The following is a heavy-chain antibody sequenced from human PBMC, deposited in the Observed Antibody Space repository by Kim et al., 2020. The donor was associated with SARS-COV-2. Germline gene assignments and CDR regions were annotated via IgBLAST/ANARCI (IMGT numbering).Heavy chain of an antibody. CDR3: ATVSGDTKYYYYYYGMDV. CDR1: GYTLTELS. Sequence: ASVKVSCKVSGYTLTELSMHWVRQAPGKGLEWMGGFDPEDGETIYAQKFQGRVTMTEDTSTDTAYMELSSLRSEDTAVYYCATVSGDTKYYYYYYGMDVWGQGTTVTVSS. CDR2: FDPEDGET. V-gene: IGHV1-24*01. J-gene: IGHJ6*02. D-gene: IGHD4-17*01.